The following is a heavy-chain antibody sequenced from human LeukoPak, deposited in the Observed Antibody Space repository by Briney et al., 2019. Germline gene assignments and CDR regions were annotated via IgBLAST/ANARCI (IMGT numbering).Heavy chain of an antibody. Sequence: ASVKVSCKASGYTFTSYAMNWVRQAPGQGLEWMGWINTNTGNPTYAQGFTGRFVFSLDTSVSTAYLQISSLKAEDTAVYYCARWYSGSYSQESFDYWGQGTLVTVSS. D-gene: IGHD1-26*01. CDR2: INTNTGNP. V-gene: IGHV7-4-1*02. CDR1: GYTFTSYA. CDR3: ARWYSGSYSQESFDY. J-gene: IGHJ4*02.